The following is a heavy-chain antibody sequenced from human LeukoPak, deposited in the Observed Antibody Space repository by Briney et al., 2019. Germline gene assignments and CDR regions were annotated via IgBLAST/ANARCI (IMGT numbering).Heavy chain of an antibody. V-gene: IGHV4-34*01. CDR3: ARGLLLTYCSSTSCPRYNWFDP. CDR1: GGSFSGYY. J-gene: IGHJ5*02. Sequence: SETLSFTCAVYGGSFSGYYWNWIRQPPGKGLEWIGEINHSGSTNYNPSLKSRVTISVDTSKNQFSLKLSSVTAADTAVYYCARGLLLTYCSSTSCPRYNWFDPWGQGTLVTVSS. CDR2: INHSGST. D-gene: IGHD2-2*01.